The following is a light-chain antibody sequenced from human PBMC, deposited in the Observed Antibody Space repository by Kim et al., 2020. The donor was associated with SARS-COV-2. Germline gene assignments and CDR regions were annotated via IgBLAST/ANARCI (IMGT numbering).Light chain of an antibody. J-gene: IGLJ1*01. CDR2: DVS. Sequence: GQSITISCTGTSSDVGGYNYVSWYQQHPGKAPKFIIYDVSKRPSGVPNRFSGSKSGNTASLTISGLQAEDEADYYCSSYTSSSTYVFGTGTKVTVL. V-gene: IGLV2-14*04. CDR1: SSDVGGYNY. CDR3: SSYTSSSTYV.